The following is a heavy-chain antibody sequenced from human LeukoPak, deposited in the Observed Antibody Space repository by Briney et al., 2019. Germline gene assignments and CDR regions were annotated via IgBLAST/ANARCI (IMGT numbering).Heavy chain of an antibody. V-gene: IGHV3-74*01. D-gene: IGHD3-22*01. Sequence: GGSLRLSCAASGFTFSSYWMHWVRQDPVKGLLWVSRINGDGGSTDYADSEKGRFTISRDNAKNTVYLQMNSLKAEDTAVYYCVRGYSSGYRLDYWGQGTLVTVSS. CDR3: VRGYSSGYRLDY. CDR2: INGDGGST. CDR1: GFTFSSYW. J-gene: IGHJ4*02.